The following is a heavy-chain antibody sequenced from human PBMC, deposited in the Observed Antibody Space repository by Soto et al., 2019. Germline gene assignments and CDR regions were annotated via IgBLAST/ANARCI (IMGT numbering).Heavy chain of an antibody. CDR2: ISYDGSNK. CDR3: AKALRGDQLLASFDY. CDR1: GFTFSSYG. Sequence: VGSLRLSCAASGFTFSSYGMHWVRQAPGKGLEWVAVISYDGSNKYYADSVKGRFTISRDNSKNTLYLQMNSLRAEDTAVYYCAKALRGDQLLASFDYWGQGTLVTVSS. J-gene: IGHJ4*02. D-gene: IGHD2-2*01. V-gene: IGHV3-30*18.